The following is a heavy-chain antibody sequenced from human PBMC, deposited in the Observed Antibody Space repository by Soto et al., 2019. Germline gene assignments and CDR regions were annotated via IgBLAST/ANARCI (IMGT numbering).Heavy chain of an antibody. D-gene: IGHD5-12*01. CDR3: ARISVDVPE. CDR1: GPTFIAYY. J-gene: IGHJ4*02. CDR2: IDPKSGGT. V-gene: IGHV1-2*02. Sequence: QLVQSGAEVKKPGASVQVSCKTSGPTFIAYYIHWGRQAPGQGLEWMGWIDPKSGGTTYEQKFLGRVTMTRDTSINTAYMELNTLTSDDMALYYCARISVDVPEWGQGTLITVSS.